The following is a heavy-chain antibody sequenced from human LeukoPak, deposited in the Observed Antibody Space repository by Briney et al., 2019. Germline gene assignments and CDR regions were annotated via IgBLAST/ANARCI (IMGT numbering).Heavy chain of an antibody. Sequence: GGSLRLTCIASGFTSSSQELTWVRQAPGKGLEWVSTITPGSTYTKYADSVAGRITISRDDSTNTLYLQMNGLRAEDTAVYFCAKHYVRDLAVANADYWGQGTLVTVSS. CDR3: AKHYVRDLAVANADY. J-gene: IGHJ4*02. V-gene: IGHV3-23*01. CDR1: GFTSSSQE. CDR2: ITPGSTYT. D-gene: IGHD6-19*01.